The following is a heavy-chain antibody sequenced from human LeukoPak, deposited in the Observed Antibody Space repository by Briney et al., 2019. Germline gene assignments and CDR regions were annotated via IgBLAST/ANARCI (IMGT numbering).Heavy chain of an antibody. J-gene: IGHJ6*03. CDR2: IIPVFGTA. CDR3: AREDSSGWSADYMDV. CDR1: GGSFSSYA. D-gene: IGHD6-19*01. V-gene: IGHV1-69*05. Sequence: SVKVSCKASGGSFSSYAISWVRQAPGQGLEWMGRIIPVFGTAHYAQEFQGRVTITTDESTSTAYMELSSLRSEDTAMYYCAREDSSGWSADYMDVWGKGTAVTVSS.